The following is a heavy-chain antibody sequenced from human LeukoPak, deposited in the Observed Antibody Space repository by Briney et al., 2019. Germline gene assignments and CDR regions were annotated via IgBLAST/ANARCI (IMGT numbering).Heavy chain of an antibody. CDR1: GFTLTNYA. CDR3: AKEERYCGSISCYYDY. D-gene: IGHD2-2*01. V-gene: IGHV3-23*01. CDR2: ISRSGGSK. Sequence: GGSLRLSCGASGFTLTNYAMIWVRQAPGRGLEWVANISRSGGSKYYADSVKGRFTISRDNSKNTLYLQMNSLRAEDAAISYCAKEERYCGSISCYYDYWGQGTLVTVSS. J-gene: IGHJ4*02.